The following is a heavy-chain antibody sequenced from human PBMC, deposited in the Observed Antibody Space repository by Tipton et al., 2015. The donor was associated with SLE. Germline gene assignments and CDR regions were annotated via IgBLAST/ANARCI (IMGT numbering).Heavy chain of an antibody. V-gene: IGHV3-48*03. CDR3: YCGGDCADY. Sequence: SLRLSCAASGFTFSSYEMNWVRQAPGKGLEWVSYISSSGSTIYYADSVKGRFTISRDNAKNSLYLQINSLRAEDTAVYYCYCGGDCADYWGQGTLVTVSS. CDR2: ISSSGSTI. D-gene: IGHD2-21*01. CDR1: GFTFSSYE. J-gene: IGHJ4*02.